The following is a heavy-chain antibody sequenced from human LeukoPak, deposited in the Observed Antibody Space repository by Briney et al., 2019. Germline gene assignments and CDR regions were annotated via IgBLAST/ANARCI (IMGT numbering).Heavy chain of an antibody. D-gene: IGHD2-2*01. CDR3: AKDPVVPSDY. CDR1: RFTFSSYN. CDR2: ISSSSGTI. Sequence: PGGSLRLSCAASRFTFSSYNMKWVRQAPGKGLEWVSYISSSSGTIYYADSVKGRFTISRDNSKNTLYLHMNSLRAEDTAVYYCAKDPVVPSDYWGQGTLVTVSS. J-gene: IGHJ4*02. V-gene: IGHV3-48*01.